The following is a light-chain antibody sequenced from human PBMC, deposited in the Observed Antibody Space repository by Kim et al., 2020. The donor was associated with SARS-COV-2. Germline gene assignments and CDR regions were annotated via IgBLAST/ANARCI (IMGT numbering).Light chain of an antibody. CDR3: QQYGSSLYT. CDR1: QSVSSSY. V-gene: IGKV3-20*01. J-gene: IGKJ2*01. CDR2: GAS. Sequence: EIVLTQSPGTLSLSPGERATLSCRASQSVSSSYLAWYQQKPGQAPRHLIYGASSRAAGIPDRFSGSGSGTDFTLTISRLEPEDFAVYYCQQYGSSLYTFGQGTKLEI.